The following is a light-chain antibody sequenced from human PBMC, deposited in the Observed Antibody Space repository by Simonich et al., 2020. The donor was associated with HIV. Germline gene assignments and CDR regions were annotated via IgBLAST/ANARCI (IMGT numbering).Light chain of an antibody. CDR2: DAS. Sequence: EIVLTQSPGTLSLSPGERATLSCRASQRISSRFLDWYQQKPGLAHRLLISDASTRATGNTDRCSGSGCGTASTLPRSRLGLEDFAVNFCQQYSSSVWTFGHGTKVEMK. V-gene: IGKV3D-20*01. J-gene: IGKJ1*01. CDR1: QRISSRF. CDR3: QQYSSSVWT.